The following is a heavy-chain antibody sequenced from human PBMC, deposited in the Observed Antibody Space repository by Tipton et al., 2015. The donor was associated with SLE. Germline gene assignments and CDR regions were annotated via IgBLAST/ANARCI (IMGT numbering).Heavy chain of an antibody. CDR3: ARVWNDDYGDHYRNAFDI. CDR2: IIPILGAT. J-gene: IGHJ3*02. D-gene: IGHD4-17*01. V-gene: IGHV1-69*01. CDR1: RGTFSTYA. Sequence: QLVQSGAAVKKPGSSVKVSCKSSRGTFSTYAVSWVRQAPGQGLEWMGGIIPILGATDYAQKFQGRITITADESTGTVYAELSSLRSEDTAVYYCARVWNDDYGDHYRNAFDIWGQGTLVTVSS.